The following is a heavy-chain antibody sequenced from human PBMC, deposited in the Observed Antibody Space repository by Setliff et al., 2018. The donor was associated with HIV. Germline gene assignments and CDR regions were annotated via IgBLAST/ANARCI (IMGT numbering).Heavy chain of an antibody. D-gene: IGHD2-2*01. Sequence: SETLSLTCTVSGDSISSSAYYWGWVRQPPGKGLEWIGSIYYSGTAYYNPSLRSRVTILVDTSNNNFSLKLNSATAADTALYFCARRERYCSGTTCYRYFQHWGQGTLVTVSS. CDR2: IYYSGTA. J-gene: IGHJ1*01. CDR1: GDSISSSAYY. V-gene: IGHV4-39*02. CDR3: ARRERYCSGTTCYRYFQH.